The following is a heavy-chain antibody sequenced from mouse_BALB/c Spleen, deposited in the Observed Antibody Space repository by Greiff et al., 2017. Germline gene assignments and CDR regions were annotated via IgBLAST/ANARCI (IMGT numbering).Heavy chain of an antibody. Sequence: VKLMESGPGLVAPSQSLSITCTVSGFSLTSYGVHWVRQPPGKGLEWLGVIWAGGSTNYNSALMSRLSISKDNSKSQVFLKMNSLQTDDTAMYYCARETRYDGGGAMDYWGQGTSVTVSS. J-gene: IGHJ4*01. D-gene: IGHD2-14*01. CDR3: ARETRYDGGGAMDY. CDR2: IWAGGST. V-gene: IGHV2-9*02. CDR1: GFSLTSYG.